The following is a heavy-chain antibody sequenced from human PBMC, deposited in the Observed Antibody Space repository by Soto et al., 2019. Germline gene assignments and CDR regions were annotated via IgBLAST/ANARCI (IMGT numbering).Heavy chain of an antibody. J-gene: IGHJ6*02. CDR3: ARERNGYGYYYYGMDV. V-gene: IGHV1-2*04. Sequence: GASVKVSCKASGYTFTSYDINWVRQAPGQGLEWMGWMNPNSGDTDYAQKFQGWVTMTRDTSISTAYMELSRLRSDDTAVYYCARERNGYGYYYYGMDVWGQGTTVTVSS. CDR1: GYTFTSYD. D-gene: IGHD5-18*01. CDR2: MNPNSGDT.